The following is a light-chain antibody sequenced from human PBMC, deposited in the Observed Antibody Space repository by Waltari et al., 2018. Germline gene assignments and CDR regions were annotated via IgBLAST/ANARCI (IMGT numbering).Light chain of an antibody. CDR1: QGVGKY. J-gene: IGKJ1*01. CDR2: HTS. V-gene: IGKV3-20*01. CDR3: QKYDFLPAT. Sequence: EIVLTQSPGTLSLSPGERPTLPCRASQGVGKYLAWYQQRPGQAPRLLLYHTSIRATGIPDRFSGSGYGTDFSLTISRLEPEDFAGYYCQKYDFLPATFGQGTTVEIK.